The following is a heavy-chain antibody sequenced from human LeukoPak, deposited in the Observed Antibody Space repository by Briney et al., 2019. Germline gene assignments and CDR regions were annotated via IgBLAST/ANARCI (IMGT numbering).Heavy chain of an antibody. V-gene: IGHV3-21*01. Sequence: GGSLRLSCAASGFTFSSYSMNWVRQAPGKGLEWVSSISSSSSYIYYADSVKGRFTISRDNAKNSLYLQMNSLRAEDTAVYYCARGETATDYYYYYGMDVWGQGTTVTVSS. CDR2: ISSSSSYI. CDR3: ARGETATDYYYYYGMDV. CDR1: GFTFSSYS. J-gene: IGHJ6*02. D-gene: IGHD5-18*01.